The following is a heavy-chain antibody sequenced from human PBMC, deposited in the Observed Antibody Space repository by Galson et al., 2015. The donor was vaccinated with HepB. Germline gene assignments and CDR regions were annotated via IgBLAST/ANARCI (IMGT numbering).Heavy chain of an antibody. CDR2: IYWNNDG. CDR3: AHSTTYYFDY. D-gene: IGHD1-1*01. J-gene: IGHJ4*02. Sequence: PALVKPTQPLTLTCTFSGLSLSTSGVGAGWIRQAPGKALEWLALIYWNNDGRYSPSLKSRLTITKDTSKNQVVLTMTNMDPVDTATYYCAHSTTYYFDYWGQGTLVTVSS. CDR1: GLSLSTSGVG. V-gene: IGHV2-5*01.